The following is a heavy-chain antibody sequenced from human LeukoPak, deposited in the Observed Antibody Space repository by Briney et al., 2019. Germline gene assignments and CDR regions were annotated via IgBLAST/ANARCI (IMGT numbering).Heavy chain of an antibody. CDR1: GFTLSNYW. CDR2: INADGSSA. J-gene: IGHJ4*02. V-gene: IGHV3-74*01. D-gene: IGHD1-26*01. CDR3: AKDPIFSGSYGVFDY. Sequence: GGSLRLSCAASGFTLSNYWMHWVRQAPGKGLVWVSRINADGSSASYADSAEGRFTISRDNSKNTLYLQMNSLRAGDTAVYYCAKDPIFSGSYGVFDYWGLGTLVTVSS.